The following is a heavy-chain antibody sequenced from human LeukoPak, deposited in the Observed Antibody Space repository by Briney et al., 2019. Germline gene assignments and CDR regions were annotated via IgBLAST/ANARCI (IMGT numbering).Heavy chain of an antibody. CDR1: GGSISSGGYY. J-gene: IGHJ6*02. CDR3: ARFTGMTLYGMDV. D-gene: IGHD1-14*01. Sequence: PSETLSLTCTVSGGSISSGGYYWSWIRQHPGKGLEWIGYIYYSGSTYYNPSLKSRVTISVDTSKNQFSLKLRSVTAADTAVYYCARFTGMTLYGMDVWGQGTTVTVSS. CDR2: IYYSGST. V-gene: IGHV4-31*03.